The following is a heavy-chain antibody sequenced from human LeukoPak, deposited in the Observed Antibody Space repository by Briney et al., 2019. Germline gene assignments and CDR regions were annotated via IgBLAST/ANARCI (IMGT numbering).Heavy chain of an antibody. CDR1: GFTFSSYG. CDR3: AKDEQAWFLPHY. CDR2: IRYDGSNK. D-gene: IGHD3-10*01. Sequence: GSLRLSCAASGFTFSSYGMHWVRQAPGKGLEWVAFIRYDGSNKYYADSVKGRFTISRDNSKNTLYLQMNSLRAEDTAVYYCAKDEQAWFLPHYWGQGTLVTVSS. J-gene: IGHJ4*02. V-gene: IGHV3-30*02.